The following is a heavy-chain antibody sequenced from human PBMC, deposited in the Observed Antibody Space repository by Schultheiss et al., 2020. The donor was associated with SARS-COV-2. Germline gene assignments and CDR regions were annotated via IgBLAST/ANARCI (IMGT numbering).Heavy chain of an antibody. CDR2: IVVGSGNT. CDR1: GFTFTSSA. Sequence: SVKVSCKASGFTFTSSAMQWVRQARGQRLEWIGWIVVGSGNTNYAQKFQERVTITRDMSTSTAYMELSSLRSEDTAVYYCAAGGGSYTLYYYYYGMDVWGQGTTVTAP. D-gene: IGHD1-26*01. V-gene: IGHV1-58*02. J-gene: IGHJ6*02. CDR3: AAGGGSYTLYYYYYGMDV.